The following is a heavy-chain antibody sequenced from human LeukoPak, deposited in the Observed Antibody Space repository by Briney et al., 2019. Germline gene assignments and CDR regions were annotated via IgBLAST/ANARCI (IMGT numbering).Heavy chain of an antibody. V-gene: IGHV4-59*08. D-gene: IGHD3-22*01. J-gene: IGHJ5*02. CDR2: SHGNGDT. CDR1: GGSISSFY. CDR3: ARHRAYDSGTYYRWFDP. Sequence: SETLSLTCTVSGGSISSFYWSWIRQPPGMGLEWIGYSHGNGDTSYNPSLKSQVTISVDTSKNQCSLKLTSVTAADTAVYYCARHRAYDSGTYYRWFDPWGPGTLVTVSS.